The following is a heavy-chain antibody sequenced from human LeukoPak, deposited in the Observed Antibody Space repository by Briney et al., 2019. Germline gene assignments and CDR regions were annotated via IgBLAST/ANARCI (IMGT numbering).Heavy chain of an antibody. CDR3: ARDFGAAATNFFDY. CDR2: ISSSSSYI. J-gene: IGHJ4*02. D-gene: IGHD6-13*01. Sequence: GGSLRLSCAASGFTFSSYSMNWVRQAPGKELERVSSISSSSSYIYYADSVKGRFTISRDNAKNSLYLQMNSLRAEDTAVYYCARDFGAAATNFFDYWGQGTLVTVSS. V-gene: IGHV3-21*01. CDR1: GFTFSSYS.